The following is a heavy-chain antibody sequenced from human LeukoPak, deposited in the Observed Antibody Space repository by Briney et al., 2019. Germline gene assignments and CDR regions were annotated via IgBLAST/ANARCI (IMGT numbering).Heavy chain of an antibody. CDR1: GFTSSDSW. CDR3: ARLGYCSRGTCYGLDR. D-gene: IGHD2-15*01. CDR2: IDADGGNI. Sequence: GGSLRLSCVASGFTSSDSWMYWVRQVPGEGLVWVSRIDADGGNIGYADSVRGRFAISRDNAKNTLYLEMNSLRAEDAGVYYCARLGYCSRGTCYGLDRWGQGTLVTVSS. J-gene: IGHJ4*02. V-gene: IGHV3-74*01.